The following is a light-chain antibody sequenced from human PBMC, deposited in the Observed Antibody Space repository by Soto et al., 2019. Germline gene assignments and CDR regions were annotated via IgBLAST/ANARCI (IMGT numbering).Light chain of an antibody. CDR3: TSFTGGNIPYV. J-gene: IGLJ1*01. CDR2: DIN. CDR1: NNDVGGYNY. V-gene: IGLV2-14*03. Sequence: QSALTQPASVSGSPGQSITISCTGTNNDVGGYNYVSWYQQFPGKAPRRVIYDINHRPSGVSDRLSGSRSGNTASLTISGLQAEDEADYYCTSFTGGNIPYVLGTGTKLTVL.